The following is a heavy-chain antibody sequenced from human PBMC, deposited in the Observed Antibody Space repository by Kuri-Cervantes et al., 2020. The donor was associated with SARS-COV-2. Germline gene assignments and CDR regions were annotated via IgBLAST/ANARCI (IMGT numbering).Heavy chain of an antibody. J-gene: IGHJ6*02. CDR2: IIPIFGTA. CDR3: ARPNYCGSGSYNYGMDV. CDR1: GYTFTGYY. V-gene: IGHV1-69*13. D-gene: IGHD3-10*01. Sequence: SVKVSCKASGYTFTGYYMHWVRQAPGQGLEWMGGIIPIFGTANYAQKFQGRVTITADESTSTAYMELSSLRSEDTAVYYCARPNYCGSGSYNYGMDVWGQGTTVTVSS.